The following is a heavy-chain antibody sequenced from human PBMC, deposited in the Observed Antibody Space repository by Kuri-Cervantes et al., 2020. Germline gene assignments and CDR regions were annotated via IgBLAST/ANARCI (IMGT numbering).Heavy chain of an antibody. CDR2: TSAYNGNT. V-gene: IGHV1-18*01. CDR3: ARDPLRYFDWLPNLYYYYGMDV. J-gene: IGHJ6*02. D-gene: IGHD3-9*01. CDR1: GYTFTSYG. Sequence: ASVKVSCKASGYTFTSYGISWVRQAPGQGLEWMGWTSAYNGNTNYAQKLQGRVTMTTGTSTSTAYMELRSLRSDDTAVYYCARDPLRYFDWLPNLYYYYGMDVWGQGTTVTVSS.